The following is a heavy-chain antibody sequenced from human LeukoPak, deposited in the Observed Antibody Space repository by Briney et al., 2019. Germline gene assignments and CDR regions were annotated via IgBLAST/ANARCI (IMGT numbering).Heavy chain of an antibody. CDR2: IKGDGSDK. Sequence: GGSLRLSCAASGFTFSSYAMSWVRQAPGKGLEWVATIKGDGSDKYYVDSVKGRFTISRDNAKNSLFLQMNSLRAEDTAVYYCARDGGHSADYWGQGTQVTVSS. CDR3: ARDGGHSADY. V-gene: IGHV3-7*01. D-gene: IGHD1-26*01. J-gene: IGHJ4*02. CDR1: GFTFSSYA.